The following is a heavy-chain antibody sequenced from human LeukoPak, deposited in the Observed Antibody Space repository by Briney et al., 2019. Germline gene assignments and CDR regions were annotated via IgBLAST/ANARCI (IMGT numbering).Heavy chain of an antibody. V-gene: IGHV4-38-2*02. J-gene: IGHJ4*02. Sequence: SETISLTFTVSGYSISSTYYGAWICQPPGMRLDCISSILHSGSTYYTPSLESRLTISLDTSRIHFSLGLSSVTAADTAAYYCARENAPVATFDYWGMGTLVAVSS. CDR1: GYSISSTYY. CDR2: ILHSGST. D-gene: IGHD1-1*01. CDR3: ARENAPVATFDY.